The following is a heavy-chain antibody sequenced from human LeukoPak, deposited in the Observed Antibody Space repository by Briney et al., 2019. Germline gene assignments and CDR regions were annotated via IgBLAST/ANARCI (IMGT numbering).Heavy chain of an antibody. V-gene: IGHV4-34*01. CDR2: INHSGST. CDR1: GGSFSGYY. Sequence: SETLSLTCAVYGGSFSGYYWSWIRRPPGKGLEWIGEINHSGSTNYNPSLKSRVTISVDTSKNQFSLKLSSVTAADTAVYYCARIQTVAAPPSYYYYGMDVWGQGTTVTVSS. D-gene: IGHD6-6*01. J-gene: IGHJ6*02. CDR3: ARIQTVAAPPSYYYYGMDV.